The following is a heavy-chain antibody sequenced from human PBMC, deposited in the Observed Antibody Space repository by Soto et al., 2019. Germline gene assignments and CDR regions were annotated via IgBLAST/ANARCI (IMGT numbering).Heavy chain of an antibody. CDR3: ARELAYCGGDCYSDYYGMDV. D-gene: IGHD2-21*02. CDR1: GYTFTSYG. J-gene: IGHJ6*02. Sequence: QVQLVQSGAEVKKPGASVKVSCKASGYTFTSYGISWVRQAPGQGLEWMGWISAYNGNTNYAQKLQGRVTMTTDTSXXTXYXXLRSLRSDDTAVYYCARELAYCGGDCYSDYYGMDVWGQGTTVTVSS. CDR2: ISAYNGNT. V-gene: IGHV1-18*01.